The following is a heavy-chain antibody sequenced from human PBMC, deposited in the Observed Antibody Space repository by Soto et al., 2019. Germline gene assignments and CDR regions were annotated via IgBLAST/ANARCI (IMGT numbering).Heavy chain of an antibody. CDR1: GGSIRSNY. J-gene: IGHJ6*02. V-gene: IGHV4-4*07. D-gene: IGHD1-26*01. Sequence: PSETLSLTCIGSGGSIRSNYWSWIRQPAGKALEWIGRIYTSGTTNYNPSLKSRATMLIDTSKNQFSLILSSVTAADTGVYYCAREGASGFGMDVWGQGTTVTVSS. CDR3: AREGASGFGMDV. CDR2: IYTSGTT.